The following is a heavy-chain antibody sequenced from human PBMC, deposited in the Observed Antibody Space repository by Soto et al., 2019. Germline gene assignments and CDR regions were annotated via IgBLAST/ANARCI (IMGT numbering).Heavy chain of an antibody. V-gene: IGHV4-31*03. D-gene: IGHD2-15*01. Sequence: QVQLQESGPGLVKPSQTLSLTCTVSGGPITSGDYYWSWVRQHPGKGLEWIGYIYYSGITYYSPSLRSRIPIPLEALENYFPRKRTSVPAGATAVFYCARERYSYVGRGWYFALWGRGTRVTVSS. CDR1: GGPITSGDYY. CDR2: IYYSGIT. J-gene: IGHJ2*01. CDR3: ARERYSYVGRGWYFAL.